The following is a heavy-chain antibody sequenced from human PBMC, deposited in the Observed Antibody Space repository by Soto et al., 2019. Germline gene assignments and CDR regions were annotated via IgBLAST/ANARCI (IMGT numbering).Heavy chain of an antibody. CDR1: GGSISSYY. J-gene: IGHJ3*02. CDR3: ARDTIVGATRDAFDI. CDR2: IYYSGST. D-gene: IGHD1-26*01. Sequence: SETLSLTCTVSGGSISSYYWSWLRQPPGEGLEWIGYIYYSGSTNYNPSLKSRVTISVDTSKNQFSLKLSSVTAADTAVYYCARDTIVGATRDAFDIWGQGTMVT. V-gene: IGHV4-59*01.